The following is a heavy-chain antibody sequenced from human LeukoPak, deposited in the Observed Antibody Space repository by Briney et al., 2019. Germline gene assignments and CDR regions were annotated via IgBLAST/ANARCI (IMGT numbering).Heavy chain of an antibody. V-gene: IGHV3-74*01. CDR3: ARVKLASQTAWFDP. CDR1: GFTFSTYW. CDR2: INSGGSST. J-gene: IGHJ5*02. Sequence: GGSLRLPCAASGFTFSTYWMHWVRQAPGEGLVWVSRINSGGSSTTYADSVKGRFTISRDNAKNTLYLQMNSLRVEDTAVYYCARVKLASQTAWFDPWGQGTLVTVSS.